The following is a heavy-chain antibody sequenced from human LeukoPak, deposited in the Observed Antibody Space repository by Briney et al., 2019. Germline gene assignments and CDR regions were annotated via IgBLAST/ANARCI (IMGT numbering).Heavy chain of an antibody. D-gene: IGHD3-10*01. Sequence: PGGSLRLSCAVSGLTFSSYCMSWVRQAPGKGLEWVANIKQDGSEKYYVDSVKGRFTISRDNAKNSLYLQMNSLRAEDTAVYFCAREVGSITMVRGVPYYFDYWGQGTLVTVSS. CDR3: AREVGSITMVRGVPYYFDY. CDR2: IKQDGSEK. J-gene: IGHJ4*02. CDR1: GLTFSSYC. V-gene: IGHV3-7*05.